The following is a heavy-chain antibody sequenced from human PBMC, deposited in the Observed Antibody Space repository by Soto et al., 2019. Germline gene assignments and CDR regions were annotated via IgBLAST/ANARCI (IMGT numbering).Heavy chain of an antibody. CDR3: AKVLSKNYYYPFDF. V-gene: IGHV3-23*01. Sequence: PVGSLRLSCTASGFTFSDYAMAWVSQAPGKGLEWVSTISGGSSVTNYGDSVKGRFTISRDNAKKTLFLQLNRLSAEDTATYYCAKVLSKNYYYPFDFWGQGTQVTVSS. D-gene: IGHD3-10*01. CDR1: GFTFSDYA. J-gene: IGHJ4*02. CDR2: ISGGSSVT.